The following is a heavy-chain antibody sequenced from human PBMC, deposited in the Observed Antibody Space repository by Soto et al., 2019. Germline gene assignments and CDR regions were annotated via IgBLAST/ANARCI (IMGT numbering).Heavy chain of an antibody. D-gene: IGHD2-21*02. Sequence: GGSLRLSCAASGFTFSSYAMHWVRQAPGKGLEWVAVISYDGSNKYYADSVKGRFTISRDNSKNTLYLQMNSLRVEDTAVYYCARGPSYCGGDCYPDYYYGMDVWGQGTTVTVSS. CDR3: ARGPSYCGGDCYPDYYYGMDV. CDR1: GFTFSSYA. J-gene: IGHJ6*02. V-gene: IGHV3-30*14. CDR2: ISYDGSNK.